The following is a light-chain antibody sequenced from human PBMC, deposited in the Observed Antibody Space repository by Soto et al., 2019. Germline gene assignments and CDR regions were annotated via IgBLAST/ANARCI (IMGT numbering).Light chain of an antibody. CDR3: QSFDTSLSVWV. CDR1: SSNIGAGYD. CDR2: GNN. Sequence: QSVLTQPPSVSGAPGQRVTISCTGSSSNIGAGYDVHWYQQLPGTAPKLLIHGNNNRPSGVPDRFSASKSATSASLAITGLQVEDEADYYCQSFDTSLSVWVFGGGTKLTVL. V-gene: IGLV1-40*01. J-gene: IGLJ2*01.